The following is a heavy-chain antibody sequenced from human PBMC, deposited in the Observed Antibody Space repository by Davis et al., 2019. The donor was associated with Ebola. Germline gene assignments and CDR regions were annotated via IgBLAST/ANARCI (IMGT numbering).Heavy chain of an antibody. D-gene: IGHD5-18*01. J-gene: IGHJ6*02. V-gene: IGHV1-3*01. CDR3: ASGRGIQLWLTV. CDR2: INAGNGNT. Sequence: ASVKVSCKASGYTFTSYAMHWVRQAPGQRLEWMGWINAGNGNTKYSQKFQGRVTITRDTSASTVYMELSSLRSEDTAVYYCASGRGIQLWLTVWGQGTTVTVSS. CDR1: GYTFTSYA.